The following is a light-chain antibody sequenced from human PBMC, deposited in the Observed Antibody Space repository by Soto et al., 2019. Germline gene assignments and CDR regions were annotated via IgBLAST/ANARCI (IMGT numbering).Light chain of an antibody. CDR2: AAS. Sequence: DIHMTQSPSSLSASVGDRVTITCRASQSISSYLNWYQQKPGKSPKLLIYAASSLQSGVPSRFSGSGSGTDFTLTISSLQPEDFATYYCQQSYSTSVTFGPGTKVDIK. J-gene: IGKJ3*01. CDR3: QQSYSTSVT. CDR1: QSISSY. V-gene: IGKV1-39*01.